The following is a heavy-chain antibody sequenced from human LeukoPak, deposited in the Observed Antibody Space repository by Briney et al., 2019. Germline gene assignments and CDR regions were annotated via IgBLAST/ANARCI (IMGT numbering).Heavy chain of an antibody. V-gene: IGHV3-15*01. D-gene: IGHD5-18*01. J-gene: IGHJ4*02. CDR1: GFTFGDYA. CDR2: IKSKTDGGTT. CDR3: TTDGPKQLWLLEGLWCFDY. Sequence: SGRSLRLSCTASGFTFGDYAMSWVRQVPGKGLEWVGRIKSKTDGGTTDYAAPVKGRFTISRDDSKNTLYLQMNSLKTEDTAVYYCTTDGPKQLWLLEGLWCFDYWGQGTLVTVSS.